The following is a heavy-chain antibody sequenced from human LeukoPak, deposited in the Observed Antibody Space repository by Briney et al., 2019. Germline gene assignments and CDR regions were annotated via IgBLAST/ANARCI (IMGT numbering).Heavy chain of an antibody. J-gene: IGHJ4*02. Sequence: PSETLSLTCTVSGGSISSYYWSWIRQPPGKGLEWIGYIYYSGSTNYNPSLKSRVTISVDTSKNQLSLKLSSVTAADTAVCYCARASYYYDSSGYYLFDYWGQGTLVTVSS. D-gene: IGHD3-22*01. CDR1: GGSISSYY. CDR2: IYYSGST. V-gene: IGHV4-59*01. CDR3: ARASYYYDSSGYYLFDY.